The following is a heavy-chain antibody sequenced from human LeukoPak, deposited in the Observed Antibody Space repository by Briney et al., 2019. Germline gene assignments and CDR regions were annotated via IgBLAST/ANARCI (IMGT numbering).Heavy chain of an antibody. CDR2: IYPGDSNT. V-gene: IGHV5-51*01. CDR1: GYNFTTYW. Sequence: GESLQISFKGSGYNFTTYWIGWVRQMPGKGLEWMGIIYPGDSNTRYSPSFQGQVTISADKSISTAYLQWSSLKASDTAMYYCARLRVVVTTYDAFHIWGQGTMVTVSS. D-gene: IGHD2-21*02. CDR3: ARLRVVVTTYDAFHI. J-gene: IGHJ3*02.